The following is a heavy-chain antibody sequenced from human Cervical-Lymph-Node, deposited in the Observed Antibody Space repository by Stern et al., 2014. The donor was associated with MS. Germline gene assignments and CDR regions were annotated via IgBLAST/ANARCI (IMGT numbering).Heavy chain of an antibody. V-gene: IGHV1-18*01. Sequence: VQLVQSGAEVKKPGASVKVSCKASGYTFTSYGISWVRQAPGQGLEWMGWISAYNGNTNYAQKLQGRVTMTTDTSTSTAYMELRSLRSDDTAVYYCARDADQWLVLPHYYYYGMEVWGQGTTVTVSS. CDR3: ARDADQWLVLPHYYYYGMEV. CDR1: GYTFTSYG. J-gene: IGHJ6*02. CDR2: ISAYNGNT. D-gene: IGHD6-19*01.